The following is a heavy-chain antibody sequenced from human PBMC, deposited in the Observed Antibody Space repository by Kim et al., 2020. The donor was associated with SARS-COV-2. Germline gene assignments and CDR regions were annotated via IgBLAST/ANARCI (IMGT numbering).Heavy chain of an antibody. J-gene: IGHJ5*02. Sequence: RVTISVDTSKNQFSLKLSSVTAADTAVYYCARFGGDAYYYDSSAQYWFDPWGQGTLVTVSS. CDR3: ARFGGDAYYYDSSAQYWFDP. V-gene: IGHV4-30-2*05. D-gene: IGHD3-22*01.